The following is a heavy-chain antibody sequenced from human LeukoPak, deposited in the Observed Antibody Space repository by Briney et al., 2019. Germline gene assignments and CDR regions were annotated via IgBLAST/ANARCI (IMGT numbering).Heavy chain of an antibody. CDR2: ISGSGGST. Sequence: GGSLRLSCAASGLTFSSYAMSWVRQAPGKGLEWVSVISGSGGSTYYADSVKGRYTISRDNSKNTLYLQMNSLRAEDTAVYYCAKDQSGSYYYFDYWGQGTLVTVSS. D-gene: IGHD1-26*01. V-gene: IGHV3-23*01. CDR1: GLTFSSYA. J-gene: IGHJ4*02. CDR3: AKDQSGSYYYFDY.